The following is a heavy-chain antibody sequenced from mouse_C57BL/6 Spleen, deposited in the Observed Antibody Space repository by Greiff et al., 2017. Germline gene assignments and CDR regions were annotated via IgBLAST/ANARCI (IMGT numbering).Heavy chain of an antibody. J-gene: IGHJ4*01. D-gene: IGHD2-5*01. CDR3: ARHNYSNYWYAMDY. Sequence: QVQLKQSGPGLVAPSQSLSITCTVSGFSLTSYGVHWVRQPPGKGLEWLVVIWSDGSTTYNSALKSRLSISKDNSKSQVFLKMNSLQTDDTAMYYCARHNYSNYWYAMDYWGQGTSVTVSS. CDR2: IWSDGST. V-gene: IGHV2-6-1*01. CDR1: GFSLTSYG.